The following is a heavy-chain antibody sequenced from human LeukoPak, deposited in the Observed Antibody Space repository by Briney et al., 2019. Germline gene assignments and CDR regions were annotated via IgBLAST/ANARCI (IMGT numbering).Heavy chain of an antibody. D-gene: IGHD3-22*01. J-gene: IGHJ4*02. CDR2: INPSGGST. CDR1: GYTFISYY. V-gene: IGHV1-46*01. CDR3: ARDLGDSSGYSVFDF. Sequence: ASVKVSCKXSGYTFISYYMHWVRQAPGQGLERMGIINPSGGSTSYTQKFQGRVTMTRDTSTSTVYMELSSLTSEDTAVYYCARDLGDSSGYSVFDFWGQGTLVTVSS.